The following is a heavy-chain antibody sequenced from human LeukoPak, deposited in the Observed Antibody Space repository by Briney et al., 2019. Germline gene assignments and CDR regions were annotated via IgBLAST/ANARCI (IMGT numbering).Heavy chain of an antibody. Sequence: GGSLRLSCAASGFTLRDYFMSWIRQAPGKGLEWVAYTNTAGNTIYYADSMKGRFTISRDNAKNSLYLQMNTLRAEDTAVYYCARATYDSSAVDAFDIWGQGTMVTVSP. CDR3: ARATYDSSAVDAFDI. CDR1: GFTLRDYF. D-gene: IGHD3-22*01. V-gene: IGHV3-11*01. J-gene: IGHJ3*02. CDR2: TNTAGNTI.